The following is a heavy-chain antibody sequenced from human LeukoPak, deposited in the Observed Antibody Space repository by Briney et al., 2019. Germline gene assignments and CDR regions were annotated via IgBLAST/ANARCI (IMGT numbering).Heavy chain of an antibody. CDR1: GYTFTNYA. Sequence: ASVKVSCKASGYTFTNYAMNWVRQAPGQGLEWMGWINTNTGNLTYAQGFTGRFVFSLDASVSTAYLQIRRLKAEDTAVYYCARVPFVVMGDTGNWFDPWGQGTLVTVSS. CDR2: INTNTGNL. CDR3: ARVPFVVMGDTGNWFDP. J-gene: IGHJ5*02. V-gene: IGHV7-4-1*01. D-gene: IGHD2-8*01.